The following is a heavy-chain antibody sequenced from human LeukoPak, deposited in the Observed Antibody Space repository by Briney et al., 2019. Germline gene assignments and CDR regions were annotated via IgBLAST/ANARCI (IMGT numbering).Heavy chain of an antibody. D-gene: IGHD1-26*01. J-gene: IGHJ5*02. V-gene: IGHV3-7*01. CDR2: IKQDGSEK. CDR1: GFTFSIYW. CDR3: ARDEGVVGILAP. Sequence: GGSLRLSCAASGFTFSIYWMSWVRQAPGKGLEWVANIKQDGSEKNYVDSVKGRFTISRDNAKNSLYLQMNSLRAEDTAVYYCARDEGVVGILAPWGQGTLVTVSS.